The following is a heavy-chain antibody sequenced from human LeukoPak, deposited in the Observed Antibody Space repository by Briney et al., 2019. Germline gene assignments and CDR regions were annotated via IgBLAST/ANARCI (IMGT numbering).Heavy chain of an antibody. V-gene: IGHV3-23*01. D-gene: IGHD3-9*01. CDR2: ISGSGGST. Sequence: PGGSLRLSCVASGFTFSSYALSWVRQAPGKGLEWVSAISGSGGSTYYADSVKGRFTVSRDNSKNTVDLQMNSLRAEDTAVYYCAKAILTGLHAFDIWGQGTMVTVSS. CDR3: AKAILTGLHAFDI. J-gene: IGHJ3*02. CDR1: GFTFSSYA.